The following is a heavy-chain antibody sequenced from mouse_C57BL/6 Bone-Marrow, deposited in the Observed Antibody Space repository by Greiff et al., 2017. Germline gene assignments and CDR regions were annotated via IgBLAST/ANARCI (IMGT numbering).Heavy chain of an antibody. Sequence: VQLKESGAELVRPGTSVKMSCKASGYTFTNYWIGWAKQRPGHGLEWIGDIYPGGGYTNYNEKFKGKATLTADKSSSTAYMQFSSLTSEDSAIYYCARHGSSYYWYFDVWGTGTTVTVSS. CDR3: ARHGSSYYWYFDV. V-gene: IGHV1-63*01. CDR1: GYTFTNYW. J-gene: IGHJ1*03. CDR2: IYPGGGYT. D-gene: IGHD1-1*01.